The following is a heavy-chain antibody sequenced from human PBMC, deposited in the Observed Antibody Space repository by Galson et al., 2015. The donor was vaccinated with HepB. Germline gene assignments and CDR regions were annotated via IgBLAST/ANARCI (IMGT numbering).Heavy chain of an antibody. CDR2: IWYDGSNK. CDR3: ARESRLYYDFWSGYYEVWGFDY. J-gene: IGHJ4*02. V-gene: IGHV3-33*01. Sequence: LRLSCAASGFTFSSYGMHWVRQAPGKGLEWVAVIWYDGSNKYYADSVKGRFTISRDNSKNTLYLQMNSLRAEDTAVYYCARESRLYYDFWSGYYEVWGFDYWGQGTLVTVSS. D-gene: IGHD3-3*01. CDR1: GFTFSSYG.